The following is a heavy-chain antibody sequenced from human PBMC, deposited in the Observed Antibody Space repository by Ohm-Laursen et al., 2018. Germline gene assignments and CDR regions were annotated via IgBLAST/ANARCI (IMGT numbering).Heavy chain of an antibody. CDR3: ARHWVTLDY. Sequence: SDTLSLTCTVSGGSISDYYWTWIRQPPGKGLEWIGYIQYSANTNYNPSLKSRVTISVDTSKHQFSLKLSSVTAADTAVYYCARHWVTLDYWGQGILVTVSS. J-gene: IGHJ4*02. V-gene: IGHV4-59*07. CDR2: IQYSANT. D-gene: IGHD3-16*01. CDR1: GGSISDYY.